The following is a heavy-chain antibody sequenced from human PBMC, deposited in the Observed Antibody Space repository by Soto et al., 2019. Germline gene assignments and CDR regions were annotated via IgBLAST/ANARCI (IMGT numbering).Heavy chain of an antibody. D-gene: IGHD3-10*01. CDR3: ARGKTNPRGRDGSGNYSRLGYYYGMDV. V-gene: IGHV4-34*01. CDR2: INHSGST. Sequence: SETLFLTCAVYGGSFSGYYWSWIRQPPGKGLEWIGEINHSGSTNYNPSLKSRVTISVDTSKNQFSLKLSSVTAADTAVYYCARGKTNPRGRDGSGNYSRLGYYYGMDVWGQGTTVTVSS. J-gene: IGHJ6*02. CDR1: GGSFSGYY.